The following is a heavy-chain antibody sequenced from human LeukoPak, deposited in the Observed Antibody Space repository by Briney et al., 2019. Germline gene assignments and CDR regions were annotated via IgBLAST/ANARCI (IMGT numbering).Heavy chain of an antibody. J-gene: IGHJ4*02. CDR2: MYYSGST. CDR3: ARRRGIAVAVYYFDY. CDR1: GGSISNSNYY. V-gene: IGHV4-39*01. Sequence: PSETLSLTCTVSGGSISNSNYYWAWIRQPPGKGLEWIGSMYYSGSTYYNPSLKSRVTISVDTSKNQFSLKLSSVTAADTAVYYCARRRGIAVAVYYFDYWGQGTLVTVSS. D-gene: IGHD6-19*01.